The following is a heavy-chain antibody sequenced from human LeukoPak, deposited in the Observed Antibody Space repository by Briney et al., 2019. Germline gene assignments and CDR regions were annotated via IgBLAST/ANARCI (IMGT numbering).Heavy chain of an antibody. CDR1: GYTSTGYY. CDR3: AREGDYVWGSYDY. V-gene: IGHV1-2*02. Sequence: EASVKVSCKASGYTSTGYYMHGVRQAPGQGLEWMGWINPNSGGTNYAQKFQGRVTMTRDTSISTAYMELSRLRSDDTAVYYCAREGDYVWGSYDYWGQGTLVTVSS. D-gene: IGHD3-16*01. J-gene: IGHJ4*02. CDR2: INPNSGGT.